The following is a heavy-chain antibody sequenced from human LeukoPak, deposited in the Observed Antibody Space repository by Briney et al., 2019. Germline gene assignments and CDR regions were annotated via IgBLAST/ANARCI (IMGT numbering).Heavy chain of an antibody. CDR1: GYTFTSYA. D-gene: IGHD6-13*01. CDR3: AKAGYSSSRYALLNYFDY. Sequence: ASVKVSCKASGYTFTSYAMHWVRQAPGQRLEWMGWMNPNSGNTGYAQKFQGRVTITRNASISTAFMELSSLRSEDTAVYYCAKAGYSSSRYALLNYFDYWGQGTLVTVSS. V-gene: IGHV1-8*03. CDR2: MNPNSGNT. J-gene: IGHJ4*02.